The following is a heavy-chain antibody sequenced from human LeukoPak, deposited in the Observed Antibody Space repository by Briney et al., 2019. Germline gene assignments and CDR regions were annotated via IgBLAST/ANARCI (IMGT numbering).Heavy chain of an antibody. CDR3: ARGRRGSSSWYRPPTFDP. CDR1: GGSLSGYY. CDR2: INHSGST. J-gene: IGHJ5*02. V-gene: IGHV4-34*01. Sequence: SETLSLTCAVYGGSLSGYYWSWIRQPPGKGLEWMGEINHSGSTNYNPSLKSRVTISVDTSKNQFSLKLSSVTAADTAVYYCARGRRGSSSWYRPPTFDPWGQGTLVTVSS. D-gene: IGHD6-13*01.